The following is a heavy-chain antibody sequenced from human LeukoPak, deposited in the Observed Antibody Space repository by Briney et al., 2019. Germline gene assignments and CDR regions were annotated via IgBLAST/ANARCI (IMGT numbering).Heavy chain of an antibody. V-gene: IGHV3-48*04. CDR3: ARDSPSDY. CDR2: ISSSSSTI. Sequence: GGSLRLPCAASGFTFSSYAMNWVRQAPGRGLEWVSYISSSSSTIFYADSVKGRFTISRDNAKNSLYLQMNSLRAEDTAVYYCARDSPSDYWGQGTLVTVSS. J-gene: IGHJ4*02. CDR1: GFTFSSYA.